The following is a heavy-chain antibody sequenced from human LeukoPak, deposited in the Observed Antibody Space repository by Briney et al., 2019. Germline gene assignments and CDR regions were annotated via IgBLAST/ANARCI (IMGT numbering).Heavy chain of an antibody. CDR2: IKQDGSEK. CDR1: GFPFDDHG. Sequence: PGGSLRLSCAASGFPFDDHGMSWVRHPPGKGLEWVTNIKQDGSEKYYVDSVKGRFTISRDNAKNSLYLQMNSLRAEDTAVYYCARRYYYYYMDVWGKGTTVTVSS. V-gene: IGHV3-7*01. CDR3: ARRYYYYYMDV. J-gene: IGHJ6*03.